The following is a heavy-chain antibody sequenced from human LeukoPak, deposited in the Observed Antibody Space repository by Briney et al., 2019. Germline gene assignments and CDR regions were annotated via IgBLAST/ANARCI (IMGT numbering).Heavy chain of an antibody. CDR1: GFTFSSYA. V-gene: IGHV4-34*01. J-gene: IGHJ5*02. CDR3: ARSPPTYYYGSGSSTHLDP. D-gene: IGHD3-10*01. CDR2: INHSGST. Sequence: GSLRLSCAASGFTFSSYAMSWVRQPPGKGLEWIGEINHSGSTNYNPSLKSRVTISVDTSKNQFSLKLSSVTAADTAVYYCARSPPTYYYGSGSSTHLDPWGQGTLVTVSS.